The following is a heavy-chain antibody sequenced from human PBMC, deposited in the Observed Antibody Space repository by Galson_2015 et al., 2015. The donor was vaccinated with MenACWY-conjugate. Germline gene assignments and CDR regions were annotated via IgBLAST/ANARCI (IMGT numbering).Heavy chain of an antibody. Sequence: PELVKQTQTITLPCTLSGFSLTTTGVGVGWIRQPPGKALEWLVLNYWDDAERSSPSLKNRLTITGDHLKNQEVPTMTNIDPVDTATYYCAHGTFDILTGYYWFDAVDILGQGTVVTVSS. CDR3: AHGTFDILTGYYWFDAVDI. J-gene: IGHJ3*02. CDR2: NYWDDAE. D-gene: IGHD3-9*01. V-gene: IGHV2-5*02. CDR1: GFSLTTTGVG.